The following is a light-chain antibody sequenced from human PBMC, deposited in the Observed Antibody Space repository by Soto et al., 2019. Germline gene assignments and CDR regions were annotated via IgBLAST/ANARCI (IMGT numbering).Light chain of an antibody. CDR2: SND. CDR3: AAWDDSLNAVV. CDR1: SSNIGSHI. Sequence: QSVLTQPPSASGTPGQRVTISCSGSSSNIGSHIVNWYQQLPRTAPKLLIFSNDQRPSGVPDRVSASKSGTSASLAISGLQSEDEADYYCAAWDDSLNAVVFGGGTQLTVL. V-gene: IGLV1-44*01. J-gene: IGLJ2*01.